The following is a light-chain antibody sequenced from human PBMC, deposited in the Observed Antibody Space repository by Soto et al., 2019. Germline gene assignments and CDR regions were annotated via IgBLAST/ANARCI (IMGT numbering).Light chain of an antibody. V-gene: IGKV3-20*01. CDR3: QQYGSSPPSWT. CDR2: RAS. Sequence: TVLTQSPGTLSLSPGERATLSCRASQNVSSSSLAWYQQKPGQAPRLLIYRASSRATGIPDRFSGSGSGTDFTLTISRLEPEDFAVYYCQQYGSSPPSWTFGQGTKVEIK. J-gene: IGKJ1*01. CDR1: QNVSSSS.